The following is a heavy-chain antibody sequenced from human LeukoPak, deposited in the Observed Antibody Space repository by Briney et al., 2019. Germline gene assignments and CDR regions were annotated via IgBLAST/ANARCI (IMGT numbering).Heavy chain of an antibody. CDR3: ASVLDYYGSGSYIYFDY. CDR1: GYTFNSYG. Sequence: GASVKVSCKPSGYTFNSYGITRVRQAPGQGLEWMGWISAYNGNTNYAQKLQGRVTMTTDTSTSTAYMELRSLRSDDTAVYYCASVLDYYGSGSYIYFDYWGQGTLVTVSS. J-gene: IGHJ4*02. CDR2: ISAYNGNT. V-gene: IGHV1-18*01. D-gene: IGHD3-10*01.